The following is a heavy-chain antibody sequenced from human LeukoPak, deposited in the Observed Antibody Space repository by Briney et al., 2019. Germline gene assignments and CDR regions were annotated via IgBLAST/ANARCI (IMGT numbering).Heavy chain of an antibody. D-gene: IGHD1-26*01. CDR3: ARDWDYSGSYYNWFDP. Sequence: ASVKVSCKASGYTFTGYYMHWVRQAPGQGLEWMGRINPNSGGTNYAQKFQGRVTITRDTSASTAYMELSSLRSEDTAVYYCARDWDYSGSYYNWFDPWGQGTLVTVSS. V-gene: IGHV1-2*06. CDR2: INPNSGGT. J-gene: IGHJ5*02. CDR1: GYTFTGYY.